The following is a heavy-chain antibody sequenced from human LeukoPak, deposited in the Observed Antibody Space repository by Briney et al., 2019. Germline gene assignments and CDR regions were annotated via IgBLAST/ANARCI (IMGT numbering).Heavy chain of an antibody. Sequence: GGSLRLSCAVSGFTFSDHWMNWVRQAPGKGLEWVANIKPDGSERNYVDSVKGRFTISRDNAKNSLYLQMNSLRAEDTAAYYCARDLEEARMPGIAVAGTGWFDPWGQGTLVTVSS. V-gene: IGHV3-7*01. CDR3: ARDLEEARMPGIAVAGTGWFDP. CDR1: GFTFSDHW. CDR2: IKPDGSER. D-gene: IGHD6-19*01. J-gene: IGHJ5*02.